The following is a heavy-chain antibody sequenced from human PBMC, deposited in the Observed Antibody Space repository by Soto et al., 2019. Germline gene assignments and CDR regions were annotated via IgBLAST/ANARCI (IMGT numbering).Heavy chain of an antibody. CDR3: AKDYGSYYYYYYMDV. Sequence: ESGGGVVQPGRSLRLSCAASGFTFSSYGMHWVRQAPGKGLEWVAVISYDGSNKYYADSVKGRFTISRDNSKNTLYLQMNSLRAEDTAVYYCAKDYGSYYYYYYMDVWGKGTTVTVSS. D-gene: IGHD3-16*01. J-gene: IGHJ6*03. CDR1: GFTFSSYG. V-gene: IGHV3-30*18. CDR2: ISYDGSNK.